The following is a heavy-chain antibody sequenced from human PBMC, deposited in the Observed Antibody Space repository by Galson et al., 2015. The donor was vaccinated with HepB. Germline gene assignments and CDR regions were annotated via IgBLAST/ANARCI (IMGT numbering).Heavy chain of an antibody. CDR1: GYTFTSYG. CDR2: IGAYNGNT. J-gene: IGHJ4*02. V-gene: IGHV1-18*04. CDR3: ARDYVVRGVTPSFFDY. Sequence: SVKVSCKASGYTFTSYGISWVRQAPGQGLEWMGWIGAYNGNTNYAQKLQGRVTMTTDTSTSTAYMELRSLRSDDTAVYYCARDYVVRGVTPSFFDYWGQGTLVTVSS. D-gene: IGHD3-10*01.